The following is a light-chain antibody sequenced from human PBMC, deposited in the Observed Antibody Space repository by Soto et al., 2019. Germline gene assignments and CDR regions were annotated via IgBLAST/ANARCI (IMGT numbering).Light chain of an antibody. CDR1: QSVLYSSDNKNY. CDR2: WAS. Sequence: DIVMTQSPDSLAVSLGERATINCKSSQSVLYSSDNKNYLAWYQQKPGQPPKLLIYWASTRESGVPDRFSGGGSGTDFTLTISSLQAEDVAIYYCQQYYSPPPMYPFGQGTKLEIK. J-gene: IGKJ2*01. CDR3: QQYYSPPPMYP. V-gene: IGKV4-1*01.